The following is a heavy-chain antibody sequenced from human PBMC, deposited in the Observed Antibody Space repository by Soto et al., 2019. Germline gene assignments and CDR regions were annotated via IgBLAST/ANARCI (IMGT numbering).Heavy chain of an antibody. Sequence: QITLKESGPTLVRPTQTLTLTCSFSGFSLTTDGVGVGWVRLPPGEALEWLALIYWDDDERYSTSLKTRLTITKDPSKNQVLLIMTNMDPVDTATYYCAHSRNLITEDAQVGDFDSWGQGTLVTVSS. CDR2: IYWDDDE. J-gene: IGHJ4*02. V-gene: IGHV2-5*02. CDR3: AHSRNLITEDAQVGDFDS. D-gene: IGHD3-10*01. CDR1: GFSLTTDGVG.